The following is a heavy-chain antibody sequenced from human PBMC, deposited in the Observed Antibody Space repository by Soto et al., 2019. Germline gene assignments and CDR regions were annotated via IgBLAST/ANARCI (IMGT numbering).Heavy chain of an antibody. V-gene: IGHV3-23*01. D-gene: IGHD3-9*01. CDR1: GFTFSSYA. Sequence: EVQLLESGGGLVQPGGSLRLSCAASGFTFSSYAMSWVRQAPGKGLEWVSAISGSGGSTYYADSVKGRFTISRDNSKNTLYLQTNSLRAEDTSVYYCAKAPPTYYDILIGHGTPSIWGQGTMVTVSS. CDR3: AKAPPTYYDILIGHGTPSI. CDR2: ISGSGGST. J-gene: IGHJ3*02.